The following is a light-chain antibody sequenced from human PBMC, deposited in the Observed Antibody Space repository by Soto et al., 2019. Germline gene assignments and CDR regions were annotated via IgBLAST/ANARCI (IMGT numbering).Light chain of an antibody. CDR3: YSYAGRNIWV. V-gene: IGLV2-8*01. Sequence: QSALAQPPSASGSPGQSVTISCTGSGSDIGAYNFVSWYQQHPGKAPKLMIFGVTERPSGVPDRFSGSKSGNTASLTVSGLQADDEAVYYCYSYAGRNIWVFGGGTSSPY. CDR1: GSDIGAYNF. CDR2: GVT. J-gene: IGLJ3*02.